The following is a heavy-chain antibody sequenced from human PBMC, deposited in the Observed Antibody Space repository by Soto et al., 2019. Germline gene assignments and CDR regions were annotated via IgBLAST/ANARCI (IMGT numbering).Heavy chain of an antibody. V-gene: IGHV4-59*01. Sequence: PSETLSLTCAVYGGSFSGYYWSWIRQPPGKGLEWIGYIYYSGSTNYNPSLKSRVTISVDTSKNQFSLKLSSVTAADTAVYYCARAVRPLTYSSSWYWWFDPWGQGTLVTVSS. D-gene: IGHD6-13*01. CDR2: IYYSGST. CDR1: GGSFSGYY. J-gene: IGHJ5*02. CDR3: ARAVRPLTYSSSWYWWFDP.